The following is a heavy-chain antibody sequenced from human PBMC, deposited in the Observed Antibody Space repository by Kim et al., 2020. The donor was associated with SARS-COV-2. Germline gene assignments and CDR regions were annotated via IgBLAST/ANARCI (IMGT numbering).Heavy chain of an antibody. D-gene: IGHD2-8*02. Sequence: GGSLRLSCAASGFTFSTYGMHWVRQAPGKGLEWVAVIWDDGSDKYYADSVKGRFTISRDNSKNTLYLQMNSLRAEDTAVYYCASDQARYWDDFDYWGQGTLVTVSS. CDR3: ASDQARYWDDFDY. CDR1: GFTFSTYG. V-gene: IGHV3-33*01. J-gene: IGHJ4*02. CDR2: IWDDGSDK.